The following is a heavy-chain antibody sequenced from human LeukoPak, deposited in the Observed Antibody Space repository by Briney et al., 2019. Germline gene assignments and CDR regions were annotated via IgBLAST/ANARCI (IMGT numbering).Heavy chain of an antibody. CDR3: ARERGGFDP. V-gene: IGHV4-30-4*07. Sequence: SETLSLTCAVSGGSISSGGYSWSWIRQPPGKGLEWIGYIYYSGSTYYNPPLKSRVTISVDTSKNQFSLKLSSVTAADTAVCYCARERGGFDPWGQGTLVTVSS. CDR1: GGSISSGGYS. CDR2: IYYSGST. J-gene: IGHJ5*02.